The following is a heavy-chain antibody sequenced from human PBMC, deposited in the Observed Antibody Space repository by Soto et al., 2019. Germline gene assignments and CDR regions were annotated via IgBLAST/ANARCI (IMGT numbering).Heavy chain of an antibody. Sequence: QVQLVESGGGVVQPGRSLRLSCAASGFTFSSYGMHWVRQAPGKGLEWVAVISYDGSNKYYADSVKGRFTISRDTSKNTLYLQMNSLRAEDTAVYYCARIVVVPAAAPLGMDVWGQGTTVTVSS. CDR3: ARIVVVPAAAPLGMDV. CDR2: ISYDGSNK. V-gene: IGHV3-30*03. J-gene: IGHJ6*02. CDR1: GFTFSSYG. D-gene: IGHD2-2*01.